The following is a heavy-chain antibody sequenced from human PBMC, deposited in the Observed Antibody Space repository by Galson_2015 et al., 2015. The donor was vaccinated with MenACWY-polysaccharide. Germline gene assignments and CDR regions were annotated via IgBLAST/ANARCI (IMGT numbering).Heavy chain of an antibody. V-gene: IGHV3-74*01. D-gene: IGHD5-12*01. CDR1: GFTFSTYW. CDR2: IKSDGSST. Sequence: SLRLSCAASGFTFSTYWMHWVRQAPGKGLVWVSRIKSDGSSTNYADSVKGRFTISRDNAKNTLYLQMNSLRAEDTALYYCARGYRAYDWGQGTLVPVPA. J-gene: IGHJ4*02. CDR3: ARGYRAYD.